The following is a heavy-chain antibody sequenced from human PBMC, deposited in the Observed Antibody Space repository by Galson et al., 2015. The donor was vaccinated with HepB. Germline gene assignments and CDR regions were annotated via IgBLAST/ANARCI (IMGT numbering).Heavy chain of an antibody. CDR2: ICYTGST. CDR1: GGSISGYC. V-gene: IGHV4-59*01. Sequence: LSLTCTVSGGSISGYCWSWIRQPPGKGQEWIGYICYTGSTDYNPSLKSRVTISADTSKNQLSLKLSSVTAADTAVYYCARGFWGGDISGYVFQYWGQGTLVTVSS. D-gene: IGHD5-18*01. J-gene: IGHJ4*02. CDR3: ARGFWGGDISGYVFQY.